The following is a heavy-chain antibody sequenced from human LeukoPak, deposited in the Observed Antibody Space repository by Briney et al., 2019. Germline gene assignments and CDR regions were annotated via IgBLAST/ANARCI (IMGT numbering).Heavy chain of an antibody. Sequence: PSETLSLTCAVYGGSFSGYYWSWIRQPPGKGLEWIGEINHSGSTNYNPSLKSRVTISVDMSKNQFSLKLSSVTAADTAVYYCARGEDGYNGDWGQGTLVTVSS. D-gene: IGHD5-24*01. CDR2: INHSGST. CDR1: GGSFSGYY. J-gene: IGHJ4*02. CDR3: ARGEDGYNGD. V-gene: IGHV4-34*01.